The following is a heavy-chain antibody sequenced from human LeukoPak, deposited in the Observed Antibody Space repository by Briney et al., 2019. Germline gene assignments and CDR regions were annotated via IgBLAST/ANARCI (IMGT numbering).Heavy chain of an antibody. Sequence: GGALRLSCAPSVFTLSSSSVNCIRHSPGEGRECVSVLYCDGNTYCADSVEGRFNISRDHSKNTLYLQMNSVRAEDAGVYYCARSPVVTLTRHYFDYWRGGALLSVPS. J-gene: IGHJ4*02. D-gene: IGHD3-22*01. CDR3: ARSPVVTLTRHYFDY. CDR2: LYCDGNT. V-gene: IGHV3-53*01. CDR1: VFTLSSSS.